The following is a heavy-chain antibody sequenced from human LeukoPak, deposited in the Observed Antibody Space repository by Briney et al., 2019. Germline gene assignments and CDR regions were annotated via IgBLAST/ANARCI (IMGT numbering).Heavy chain of an antibody. CDR1: GFTFNSYE. D-gene: IGHD2-2*01. Sequence: PGGSLRLSCAASGFTFNSYEMNWVRQAPGKGLEWVSYISSSGSTIYYADSVKGRFTTSRDNAQNSLYLQMNSLRAEDTAVYYCARKLVVPAAPFDYWGQGTLVTVSS. CDR3: ARKLVVPAAPFDY. CDR2: ISSSGSTI. V-gene: IGHV3-48*03. J-gene: IGHJ4*02.